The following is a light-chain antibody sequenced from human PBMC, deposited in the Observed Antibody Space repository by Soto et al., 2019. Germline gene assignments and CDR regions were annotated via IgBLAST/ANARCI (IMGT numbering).Light chain of an antibody. V-gene: IGKV3-15*01. Sequence: EIVMTQSPATLSVSPGQRATLSCRASQSVTSNLAWYQQRPGQAPRLLIYGASTRATGIPARFSGSGSGTDFTLTISSLQSEDFAVYYCHQYNKWHEVFGQGTRVEIK. CDR3: HQYNKWHEV. J-gene: IGKJ1*01. CDR1: QSVTSN. CDR2: GAS.